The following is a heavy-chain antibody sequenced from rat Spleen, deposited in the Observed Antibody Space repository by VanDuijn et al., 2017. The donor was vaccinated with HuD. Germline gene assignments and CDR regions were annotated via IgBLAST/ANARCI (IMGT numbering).Heavy chain of an antibody. CDR1: GFTFSDYY. D-gene: IGHD1-11*01. V-gene: IGHV5-17*01. CDR2: IIYDGGST. CDR3: ARHGNYGYYFDY. Sequence: EVQLVESDGGLVQPGRSLKLSCAASGFTFSDYYMAWVRQAPTKGLEWVATIIYDGGSTYYRDSVKGRFTISRDNAKSTLYLQMDSLRSEDTATYYCARHGNYGYYFDYWGQGVMVTVSS. J-gene: IGHJ2*01.